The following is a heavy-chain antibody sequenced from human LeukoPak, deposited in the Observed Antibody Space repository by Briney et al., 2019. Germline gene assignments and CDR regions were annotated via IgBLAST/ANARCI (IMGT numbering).Heavy chain of an antibody. Sequence: MASETLSLTCTVSGGSFSSFYWSWIRQPPGKGLEWIGYIYYSGNTDYNPSLKSRVTISVDTSKNQFSLKLSSVTAADTAVYYCARFSMKDWFFDHWGQGTLVTVSS. CDR3: ARFSMKDWFFDH. J-gene: IGHJ4*02. D-gene: IGHD3-9*01. CDR1: GGSFSSFY. V-gene: IGHV4-59*01. CDR2: IYYSGNT.